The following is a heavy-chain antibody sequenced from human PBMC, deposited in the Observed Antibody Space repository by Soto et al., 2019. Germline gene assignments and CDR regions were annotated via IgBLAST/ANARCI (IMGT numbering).Heavy chain of an antibody. J-gene: IGHJ6*02. CDR2: ICPGDSDT. V-gene: IGHV5-51*01. CDR1: GYSFTSYW. CDR3: ARRAAAVVAHYYYGMDV. Sequence: GESLKISCKGSGYSFTSYWIGWVRQMPGKGLEWMGIICPGDSDTRYSPSFQGQVTISADKSISTAYLQWSSLKASDTAMYYCARRAAAVVAHYYYGMDVWGQGTTVTVSS. D-gene: IGHD6-13*01.